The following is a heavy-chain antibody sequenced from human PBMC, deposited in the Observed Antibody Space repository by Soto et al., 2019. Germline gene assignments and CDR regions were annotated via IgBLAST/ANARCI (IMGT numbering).Heavy chain of an antibody. J-gene: IGHJ5*02. Sequence: SETLSLTCTVSGGSISSSSYYWGWIRQPPGKGLEWIGSIYYSGSTYYNPSLKSRVTISVDTSKNQFSLKLSAVTAADTAVYYCARGSSMIRQWLRFSPNWFDPWGQGTLVTVSS. CDR2: IYYSGST. V-gene: IGHV4-39*01. CDR1: GGSISSSSYY. CDR3: ARGSSMIRQWLRFSPNWFDP. D-gene: IGHD5-12*01.